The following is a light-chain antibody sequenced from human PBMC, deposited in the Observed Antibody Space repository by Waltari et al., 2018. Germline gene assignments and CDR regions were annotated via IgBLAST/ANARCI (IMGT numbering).Light chain of an antibody. CDR3: AVWDDSLSGPV. CDR1: SSNIGRYY. CDR2: RDT. J-gene: IGLJ2*01. Sequence: QSVVTQPPSASGTPGQRVTISCSGSSSNIGRYYVYWYQHLPGTAPKLLTYRDTQRPSGVPCRFSGSKSGTSASLAISGLRSEDEADYYCAVWDDSLSGPVFGGGTKLTVL. V-gene: IGLV1-47*01.